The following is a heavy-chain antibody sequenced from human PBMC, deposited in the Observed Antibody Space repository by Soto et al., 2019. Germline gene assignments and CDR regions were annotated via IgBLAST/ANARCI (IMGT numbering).Heavy chain of an antibody. V-gene: IGHV3-74*01. CDR2: IKSDGSGA. J-gene: IGHJ4*02. CDR1: GFTFSSYW. D-gene: IGHD3-22*01. CDR3: SRGDDDYHDGNGYLCLH. Sequence: EVQLVESGGDLVQPGGSLRLSCAASGFTFSSYWMHWVRQAPGKGLVWVSRIKSDGSGAIYADSVKGRFTVSRDSAKNTLYLLMNSLSTEDTAVYYCSRGDDDYHDGNGYLCLHCGQGSRVTVSS.